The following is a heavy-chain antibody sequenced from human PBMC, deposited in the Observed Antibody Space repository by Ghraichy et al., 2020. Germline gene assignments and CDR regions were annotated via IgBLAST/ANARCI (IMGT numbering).Heavy chain of an antibody. CDR2: ISSSSSTI. V-gene: IGHV3-48*02. Sequence: GGSLRLSCAASGFTFSSYSMNWVRQAPGKGLEWVSYISSSSSTIYYADSVKGRFTISRDNAKNSLYLQMNSLRDEDTAVYYCARAPWGASQGGYDRGYYYYGMDVWGQGTTVTVSS. CDR1: GFTFSSYS. D-gene: IGHD5-12*01. CDR3: ARAPWGASQGGYDRGYYYYGMDV. J-gene: IGHJ6*02.